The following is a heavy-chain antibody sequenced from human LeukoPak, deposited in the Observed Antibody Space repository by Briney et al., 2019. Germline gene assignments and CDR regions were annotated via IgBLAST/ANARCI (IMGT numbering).Heavy chain of an antibody. V-gene: IGHV1-2*02. CDR3: ARGEYQLLEIDY. CDR2: INPNSGGT. D-gene: IGHD2-2*01. Sequence: ASVKVSCKASGYTFTSYGISWVRQAPGQGLEWMGWINPNSGGTNYAQKFQGRVTMTRDTSISTAYMELSRLRSDDTAVYYCARGEYQLLEIDYWGQGTLVTVSS. CDR1: GYTFTSYG. J-gene: IGHJ4*02.